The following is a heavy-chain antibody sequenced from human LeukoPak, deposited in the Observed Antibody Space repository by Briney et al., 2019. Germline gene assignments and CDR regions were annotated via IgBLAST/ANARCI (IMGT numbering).Heavy chain of an antibody. V-gene: IGHV3-21*01. D-gene: IGHD2-2*01. Sequence: PGGSLRLSCAASGLTFSIYSMNWVRQAPGKGLEWVSSISSSSSYIYYADSVKGRFTISRDNAKNSLYLQMNSLRAEDTAVYYCASVPAAHYWGQGTLVTVSS. CDR2: ISSSSSYI. CDR1: GLTFSIYS. J-gene: IGHJ4*02. CDR3: ASVPAAHY.